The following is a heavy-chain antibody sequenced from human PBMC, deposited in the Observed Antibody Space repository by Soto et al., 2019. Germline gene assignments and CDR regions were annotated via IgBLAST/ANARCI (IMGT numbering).Heavy chain of an antibody. CDR3: ARVGDFWSGYSIDY. Sequence: QVQLVQSGAEVKKPGASVKVSSKAAGYTFTSYGISWVRQAPGQGVEWMGWISAYKGNTNYAQKLEGRVTMPTDTSTSTDYMELRSLRSDDTAVYYCARVGDFWSGYSIDYWGQGTLVTVSS. CDR2: ISAYKGNT. J-gene: IGHJ4*02. V-gene: IGHV1-18*01. CDR1: GYTFTSYG. D-gene: IGHD3-3*01.